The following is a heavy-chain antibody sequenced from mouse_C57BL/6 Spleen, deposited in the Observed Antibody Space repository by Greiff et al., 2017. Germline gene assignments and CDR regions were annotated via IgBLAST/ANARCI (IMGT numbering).Heavy chain of an antibody. CDR1: GFTFTDYY. CDR3: AREGDYEAMDY. CDR2: IRNKANGYTT. Sequence: EVKLVESGGGLVQPGGSLSLSCAASGFTFTDYYMSWVRQPPGKALEWLGFIRNKANGYTTEYSAAVKGRFTISRDNSQSILYLQMNALRAEDSATYYWAREGDYEAMDYGGQGTSVTVSS. J-gene: IGHJ4*01. V-gene: IGHV7-3*01.